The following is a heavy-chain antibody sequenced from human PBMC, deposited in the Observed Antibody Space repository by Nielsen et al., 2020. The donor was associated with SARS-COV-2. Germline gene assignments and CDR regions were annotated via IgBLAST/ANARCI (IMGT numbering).Heavy chain of an antibody. Sequence: GESLKISCAASGFTFSSYGMHWVRQAPGKGLEWVAVIWYDGSNKYYADSVKGRFTISRDNSKNTLYLQMNSLRAEDTAVYYCARDQWVYSSSSYYYGMDVWGQGTTVTVSS. J-gene: IGHJ6*02. CDR3: ARDQWVYSSSSYYYGMDV. V-gene: IGHV3-33*01. D-gene: IGHD6-6*01. CDR2: IWYDGSNK. CDR1: GFTFSSYG.